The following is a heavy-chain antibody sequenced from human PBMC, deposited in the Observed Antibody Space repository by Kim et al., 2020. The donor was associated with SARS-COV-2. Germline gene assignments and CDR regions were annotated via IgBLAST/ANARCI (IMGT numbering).Heavy chain of an antibody. V-gene: IGHV4-31*03. CDR1: GGSISSGGYY. D-gene: IGHD2-15*01. J-gene: IGHJ4*02. CDR2: IYYSGST. Sequence: SETLSLTCTVSGGSISSGGYYWSWIRQHPGKGLEWIGYIYYSGSTYYNPSLKSRVTISVDTSKNQFSLKLSSLTAADTAVYYCARDYCSGGGCYHFDYWCQGTLVTISS. CDR3: ARDYCSGGGCYHFDY.